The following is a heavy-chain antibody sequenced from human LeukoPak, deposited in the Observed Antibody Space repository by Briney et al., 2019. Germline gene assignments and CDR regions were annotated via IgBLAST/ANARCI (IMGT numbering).Heavy chain of an antibody. CDR2: ISGSGGST. V-gene: IGHV3-23*01. Sequence: GGSLRLSCAASGFTFSSYAMSWVRQAPGKGLEWVSAISGSGGSTYYADSVKGRFTISRDNSENTLYLQMDSLRPEDTAVYYCTKEYSNAMDYYDYWGQGTLVTVSS. J-gene: IGHJ4*02. CDR1: GFTFSSYA. D-gene: IGHD4-4*01. CDR3: TKEYSNAMDYYDY.